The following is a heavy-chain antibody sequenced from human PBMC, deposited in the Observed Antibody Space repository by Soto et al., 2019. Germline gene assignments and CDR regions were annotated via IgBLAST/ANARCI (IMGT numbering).Heavy chain of an antibody. D-gene: IGHD2-2*01. CDR3: AREYQLLTYYFDY. V-gene: IGHV3-30*04. CDR2: LSNDGRNR. J-gene: IGHJ4*02. Sequence: QVQVVESGGGVVQPGRSLRLSLAPSGFTFSNYAMHWVRQVPARGLEWVAVLSNDGRNRYYEDPVKGRFTSSRDNSKNTLYLQMDSLRAEDTAVYYCAREYQLLTYYFDYWGQGILVTVSS. CDR1: GFTFSNYA.